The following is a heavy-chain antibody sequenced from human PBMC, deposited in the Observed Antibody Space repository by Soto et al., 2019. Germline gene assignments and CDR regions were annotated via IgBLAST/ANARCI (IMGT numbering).Heavy chain of an antibody. CDR3: ERERAVTGTTYYYGMDD. Sequence: SETLSLTCSVSGGSISSGYYYWSWIRQPPGKGLEWIGNIYYSGNTYYNPSLKSRLIISIDTYKNQFSLKLSSGTAVDAAVYYCERERAVTGTTYYYGMDDWGQGTTVTVSS. V-gene: IGHV4-30-4*02. CDR2: IYYSGNT. CDR1: GGSISSGYYY. D-gene: IGHD1-7*01. J-gene: IGHJ6*02.